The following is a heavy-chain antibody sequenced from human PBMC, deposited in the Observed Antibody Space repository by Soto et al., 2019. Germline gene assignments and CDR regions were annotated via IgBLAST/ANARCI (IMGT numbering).Heavy chain of an antibody. D-gene: IGHD2-15*01. Sequence: PGGSLRLSCAASGFTFSSYGMHWFRQAPGKGLEWVAVISYDGSNKYYADSVKGRFTISRDNSKNTLYLQMNSLRAEDTAVYYCVRTSLVVAAATREDYWGQGTLVTVSS. V-gene: IGHV3-30*03. CDR3: VRTSLVVAAATREDY. CDR2: ISYDGSNK. J-gene: IGHJ4*02. CDR1: GFTFSSYG.